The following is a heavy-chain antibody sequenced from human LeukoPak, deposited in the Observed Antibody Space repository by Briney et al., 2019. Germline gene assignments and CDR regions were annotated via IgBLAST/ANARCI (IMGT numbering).Heavy chain of an antibody. V-gene: IGHV3-21*01. CDR1: GFTFSSYS. D-gene: IGHD3-3*01. Sequence: GGSLRLSCAASGFTFSSYSMNWVRQAPGKGLEWVSSISSSSSYIYYADSVKGRFTISRDNAKNSLYLQMNSLRAEDTAVYYCASYSTSLDTGLRPFDYWGQGTLVTVSS. CDR3: ASYSTSLDTGLRPFDY. CDR2: ISSSSSYI. J-gene: IGHJ4*02.